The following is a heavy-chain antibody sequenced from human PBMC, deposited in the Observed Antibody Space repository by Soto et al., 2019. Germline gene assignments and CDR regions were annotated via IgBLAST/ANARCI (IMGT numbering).Heavy chain of an antibody. CDR2: IYYSGST. CDR3: ARGLPRGYGDYGASNWFDP. D-gene: IGHD4-17*01. CDR1: GGSISSGDYY. Sequence: SETLSLTCTVSGGSISSGDYYWSWIRQPPGKGLEGIGYIYYSGSTYYNPSLKSRVTISVDTSKNQFSLKLSSVTAADTAVYYCARGLPRGYGDYGASNWFDPWGQGTLVTVSS. J-gene: IGHJ5*02. V-gene: IGHV4-30-4*01.